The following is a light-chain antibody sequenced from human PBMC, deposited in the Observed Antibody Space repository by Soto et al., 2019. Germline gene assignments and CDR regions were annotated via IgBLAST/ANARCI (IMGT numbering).Light chain of an antibody. CDR2: GAS. CDR1: QTISNTF. V-gene: IGKV3-20*01. J-gene: IGKJ4*01. CDR3: QQYGVSPT. Sequence: EIVLTQSPGTLSLSPGERATLSCRASQTISNTFLAWYQQRPDQAPRLLIYGASGRAAGIPDRFSGSGSGTDFTLSISRLEPEDFAVYYCQQYGVSPTFGGGTKVDIK.